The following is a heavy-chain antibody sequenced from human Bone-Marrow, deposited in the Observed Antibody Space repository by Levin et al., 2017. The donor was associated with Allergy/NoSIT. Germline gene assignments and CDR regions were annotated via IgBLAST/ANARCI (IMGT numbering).Heavy chain of an antibody. D-gene: IGHD3-3*01. Sequence: ASVKVSCKASGYTFTSYAINWLRQAPGQGPEWMGWINTNNGNPRYAQGFTGRLVFSLDTPVSTANLHISSLKAEDTAVYYCTSSITVSGSKAMCVWGPGTGVTVSS. CDR3: TSSITVSGSKAMCV. V-gene: IGHV7-4-1*02. CDR1: GYTFTSYA. CDR2: INTNNGNP. J-gene: IGHJ6*02.